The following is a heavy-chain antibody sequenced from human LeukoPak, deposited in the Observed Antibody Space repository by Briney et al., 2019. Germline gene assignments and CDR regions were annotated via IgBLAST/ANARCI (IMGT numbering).Heavy chain of an antibody. J-gene: IGHJ4*02. D-gene: IGHD5-18*01. CDR2: IYTSGST. CDR3: ARGRKYTSGYRVTELGSGYSDY. V-gene: IGHV4-4*07. Sequence: SETLSLTCTVPGGSISSYSWSWIRQPAGKGLGWIGRIYTSGSTNYNPSLKSRVTMSVDTSKSQFSLKLSSVTAADTAVYYCARGRKYTSGYRVTELGSGYSDYWGQGTLVTVSS. CDR1: GGSISSYS.